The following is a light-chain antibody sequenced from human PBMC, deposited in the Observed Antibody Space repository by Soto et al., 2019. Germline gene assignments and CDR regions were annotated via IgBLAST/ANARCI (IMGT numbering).Light chain of an antibody. CDR3: QHMRT. Sequence: DIQMTKSPSTLSASIGVRVTITCRASQNINNWIAWYQQKPGKAPKLLIYDASTLESVVASRFSGSGLGTKFSLNSSSLQRDDFGSYYCQHMRTLVQGTKVEMK. J-gene: IGKJ1*01. CDR2: DAS. CDR1: QNINNW. V-gene: IGKV1-5*01.